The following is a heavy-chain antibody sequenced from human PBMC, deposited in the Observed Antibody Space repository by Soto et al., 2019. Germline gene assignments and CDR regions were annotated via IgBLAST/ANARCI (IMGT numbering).Heavy chain of an antibody. Sequence: QVQLQESGPGLVKPSETLSLTCTVSGGSISSYYWSWIRQPPGKGLEWIGYIYYSGSTNYNPSLNGRVTISVDTSKNQFALKLNSVTAADTAVYYCARGGGSPDYWGQGTLVTVSS. CDR2: IYYSGST. V-gene: IGHV4-59*01. CDR1: GGSISSYY. CDR3: ARGGGSPDY. J-gene: IGHJ4*02. D-gene: IGHD1-26*01.